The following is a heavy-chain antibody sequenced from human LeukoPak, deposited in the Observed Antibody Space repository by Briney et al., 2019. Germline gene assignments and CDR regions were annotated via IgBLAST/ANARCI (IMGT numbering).Heavy chain of an antibody. J-gene: IGHJ3*02. V-gene: IGHV1-2*02. CDR1: GYTFTGYY. CDR2: INPSSSGT. D-gene: IGHD4-11*01. Sequence: ASVTVSCKASGYTFTGYYMHWVRQAPGQGLEWMGWINPSSSGTNYAQKFQGRVTMTRDTSISTAYMELSRLRSDDTAVYYCARVSIGSPGTTVFSSSDAFDIWGQGTIVTVSA. CDR3: ARVSIGSPGTTVFSSSDAFDI.